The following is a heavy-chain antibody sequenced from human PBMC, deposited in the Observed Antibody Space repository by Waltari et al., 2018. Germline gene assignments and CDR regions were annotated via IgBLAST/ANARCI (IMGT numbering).Heavy chain of an antibody. V-gene: IGHV2-5*08. CDR1: GGSISSGSYY. D-gene: IGHD6-13*01. CDR3: AHRRYFKGSSWYLNWFDP. Sequence: QESGPGLVKPSQTLSLTCTVSGGSISSGSYYWSWIRQPPGQALEWLALIYWDDDKRYSPSLKSRLTITKDTSKNQVVLTMTNMDPVDTATYYCAHRRYFKGSSWYLNWFDPWGQGTLVTVSS. CDR2: IYWDDDK. J-gene: IGHJ5*02.